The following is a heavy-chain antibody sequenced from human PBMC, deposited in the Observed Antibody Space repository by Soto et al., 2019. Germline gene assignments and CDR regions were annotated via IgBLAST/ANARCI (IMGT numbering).Heavy chain of an antibody. J-gene: IGHJ6*02. CDR3: AREPNKRVYYYGMDV. CDR1: GFTFSSYA. CDR2: ISYDGSNK. V-gene: IGHV3-30-3*01. Sequence: QVQLVESGGGVVQPGRSLRLSCAASGFTFSSYAMHWVRQAPGKGLEWVAVISYDGSNKYYADSVKGRFTISRDNSKNTLYLQMNSLRAEDTAVYYCAREPNKRVYYYGMDVWGQGTTVTVSS.